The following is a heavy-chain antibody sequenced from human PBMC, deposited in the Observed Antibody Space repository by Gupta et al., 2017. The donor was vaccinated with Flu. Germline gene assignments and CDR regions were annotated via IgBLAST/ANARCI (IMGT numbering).Heavy chain of an antibody. CDR2: SWFEGQTK. CDR3: ARDVKERDGVGGDCYTPFDS. J-gene: IGHJ4*01. V-gene: IGHV3-33*01. Sequence: WVRQGPGKGLEWVAVSWFEGQTKRYADPVRGRFIISRDDSRDTLYLEMTSLRVDDTARYFCARDVKERDGVGGDCYTPFDSLGQGTLVTVSS. D-gene: IGHD2-21*02.